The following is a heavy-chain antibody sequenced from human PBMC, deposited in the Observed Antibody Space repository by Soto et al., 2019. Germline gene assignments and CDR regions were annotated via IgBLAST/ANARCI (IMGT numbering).Heavy chain of an antibody. J-gene: IGHJ4*02. CDR3: ARAETYSSSWYKKPNDY. V-gene: IGHV1-3*01. CDR1: GYTFTSYA. CDR2: INAGNGNT. D-gene: IGHD6-13*01. Sequence: ASVKVSCKASGYTFTSYAMHWVRRAPGQRLEWMGWINAGNGNTKYSQKFQGRVTITRDTSASTAYMELSSLRSEDTAVYYCARAETYSSSWYKKPNDYWGQGALVTVSS.